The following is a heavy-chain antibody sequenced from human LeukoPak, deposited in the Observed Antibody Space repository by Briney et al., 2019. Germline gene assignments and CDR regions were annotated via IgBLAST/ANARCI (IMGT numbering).Heavy chain of an antibody. D-gene: IGHD5-18*01. CDR3: ANMGYSYAPGLFDP. CDR1: GGSISTYY. V-gene: IGHV4-59*12. CDR2: IYHSGST. Sequence: SETLSLTCTVSGGSISTYYWSWIRQPPGKGLEWIGYIYHSGSTNYNPSLKSRITISVDTSQNQFSLKLSSVTAADTAVYYCANMGYSYAPGLFDPWGQGTLVTVSS. J-gene: IGHJ5*02.